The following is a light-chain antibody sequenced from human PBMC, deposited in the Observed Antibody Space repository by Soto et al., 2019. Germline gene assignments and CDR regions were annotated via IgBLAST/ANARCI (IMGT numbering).Light chain of an antibody. V-gene: IGKV3-15*01. CDR3: QQYFNWPPLT. J-gene: IGKJ4*01. CDR1: QSVSSN. Sequence: EIVLTQSPATLSVSPGERATLSCRASQSVSSNLAWYQQKPGQAPRLLMFGASTRATNIPARFSGSGSGTEFTLTISSLQCEDFAVYYCQQYFNWPPLTFGGGTKVEIK. CDR2: GAS.